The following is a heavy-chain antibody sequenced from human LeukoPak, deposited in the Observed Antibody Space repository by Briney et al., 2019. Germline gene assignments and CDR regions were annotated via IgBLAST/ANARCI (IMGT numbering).Heavy chain of an antibody. J-gene: IGHJ4*02. V-gene: IGHV3-7*01. CDR3: AKDNDILTGYYNLFDY. CDR2: IMRDGSEK. Sequence: GGSLRLSCAASGFTFSTYCMSWVRQAPGKGLEWVANIMRDGSEKYYVDSMKGRFTISRDNAKNSLYLQMNSLRAEDTAVYYCAKDNDILTGYYNLFDYWGQGTLVTVSS. CDR1: GFTFSTYC. D-gene: IGHD3-9*01.